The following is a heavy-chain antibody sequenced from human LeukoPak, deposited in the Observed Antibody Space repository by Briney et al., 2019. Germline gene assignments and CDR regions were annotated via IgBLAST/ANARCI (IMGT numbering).Heavy chain of an antibody. CDR3: ARDSNDYGDYFDY. CDR2: ISSSSSYI. J-gene: IGHJ4*02. D-gene: IGHD4-17*01. V-gene: IGHV3-21*01. Sequence: GGSLRLSCAASGFTFSSYSMNWVRQAPGKGLEWVSSISSSSSYIYCADSVKGRFTISRDNAKNSLHLQMNSLRTEDTAVYYCARDSNDYGDYFDYWGQGTLVTVSS. CDR1: GFTFSSYS.